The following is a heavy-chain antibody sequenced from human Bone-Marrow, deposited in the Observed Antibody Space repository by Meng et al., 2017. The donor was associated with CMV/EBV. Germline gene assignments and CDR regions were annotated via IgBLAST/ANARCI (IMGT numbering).Heavy chain of an antibody. CDR3: AGDPRLHDSGSYEGPSNYFDY. CDR2: INPNSGDT. D-gene: IGHD1-26*01. CDR1: GYTFTGYY. Sequence: ASVKVSCKASGYTFTGYYMHWVRQAPGQGLEWMGWINPNSGDTNYAQKFQGRVTMTRDTSTSTVYMELSSLRSEDTAVYYCAGDPRLHDSGSYEGPSNYFDYWGQGTLVTVSS. J-gene: IGHJ4*02. V-gene: IGHV1-2*02.